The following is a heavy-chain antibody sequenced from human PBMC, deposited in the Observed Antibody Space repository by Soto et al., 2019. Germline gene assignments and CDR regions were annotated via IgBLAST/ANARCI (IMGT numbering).Heavy chain of an antibody. CDR3: AKDPNGEYVGGLEY. Sequence: PGGSLRLSCAAWGFSFDSYAMSWVRQAPGKGLEGVSGISAGGGTTHYADSVKGRFTISGDRSKNTLSLQMDGLRVEDTAVYYCAKDPNGEYVGGLEYWGQGTLVTAST. V-gene: IGHV3-23*01. CDR2: ISAGGGTT. J-gene: IGHJ4*03. CDR1: GFSFDSYA. D-gene: IGHD4-17*01.